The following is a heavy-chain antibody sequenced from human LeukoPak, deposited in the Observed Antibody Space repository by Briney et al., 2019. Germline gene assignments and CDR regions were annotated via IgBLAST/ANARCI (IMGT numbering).Heavy chain of an antibody. CDR1: GFTFSSYS. CDR2: ISSSSSYI. D-gene: IGHD3-3*01. J-gene: IGHJ4*02. V-gene: IGHV3-21*01. Sequence: GGSLRLSCAASGFTFSSYSMNWVRQAPGKGLEWVSSISSSSSYIYYADSVKGRFTIYRDNAKNSLYLQTNSLRAADTAVYYCASGDFWSGYYPPGYWGQGTLVTVSS. CDR3: ASGDFWSGYYPPGY.